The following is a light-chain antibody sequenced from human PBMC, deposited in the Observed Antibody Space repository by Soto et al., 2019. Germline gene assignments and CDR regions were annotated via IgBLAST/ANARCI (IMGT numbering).Light chain of an antibody. CDR2: GAS. J-gene: IGKJ4*01. Sequence: EIVLTQSPGTLSLSPGERATLSCRASQSVSSSYLAWYQQKPGPAPRLLIYGASSRATGSPDRFSGSGSGTDFTLTISSLEPEDYAVYYCQQYGSSFFGGGTKVEIK. CDR3: QQYGSSF. CDR1: QSVSSSY. V-gene: IGKV3-20*01.